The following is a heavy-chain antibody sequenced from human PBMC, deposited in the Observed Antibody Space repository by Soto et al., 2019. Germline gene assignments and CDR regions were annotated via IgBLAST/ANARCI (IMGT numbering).Heavy chain of an antibody. CDR2: IDWDDDK. Sequence: SGPTLVNPTQTLTLTCTFSGFSLSTSGMCVSWIRQPPGKALEWLARIDWDDDKYYSTSLKTRLTISKDTSKHQVVLTMTNMDPVDTATYYCARSPYSDYAFDYWGQGTLVTVSS. D-gene: IGHD5-12*01. CDR1: GFSLSTSGMC. J-gene: IGHJ4*02. CDR3: ARSPYSDYAFDY. V-gene: IGHV2-70*11.